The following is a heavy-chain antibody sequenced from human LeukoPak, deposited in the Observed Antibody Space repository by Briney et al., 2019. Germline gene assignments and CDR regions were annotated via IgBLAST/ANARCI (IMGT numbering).Heavy chain of an antibody. V-gene: IGHV1-8*01. CDR2: MNPNSGNT. J-gene: IGHJ3*02. CDR3: ARNDYGGHDAFDI. Sequence: ASVKVSCKASGYTFTSYDINWVRQAAGHGLEWVGWMNPNSGNTGYAPEFQGRVTMTRSTSINTAYMELSSLRSEDTAIYYCARNDYGGHDAFDIWGQGTMVIASS. CDR1: GYTFTSYD. D-gene: IGHD4-17*01.